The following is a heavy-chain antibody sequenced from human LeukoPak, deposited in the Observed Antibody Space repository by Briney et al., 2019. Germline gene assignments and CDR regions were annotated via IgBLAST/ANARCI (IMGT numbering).Heavy chain of an antibody. D-gene: IGHD2-2*01. CDR1: GGSISSYY. Sequence: SETLSLTCAVSGGSISSYYWSWIRQPPGKGLEWIGYIYYSGSTNYNPSLKSRVTISVDTSKNQFSLKLSSVTAADTAVYYCARLGYCSSTSCHWYMDVWGKGTTVTVSS. CDR3: ARLGYCSSTSCHWYMDV. CDR2: IYYSGST. V-gene: IGHV4-59*01. J-gene: IGHJ6*03.